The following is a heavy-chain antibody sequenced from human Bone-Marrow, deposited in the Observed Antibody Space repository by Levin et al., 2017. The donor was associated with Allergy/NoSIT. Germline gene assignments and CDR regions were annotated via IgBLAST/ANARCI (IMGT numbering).Heavy chain of an antibody. CDR2: LNTYNGNT. CDR1: GYTFSDYG. D-gene: IGHD4-17*01. Sequence: ASVKVSCNTSGYTFSDYGINWVRQAPGQGLEWLGWLNTYNGNTNYAQKLQGRVKMTTDRSTTTAYMERRSLTSDDKVVYYCARTPYGDHADYCGQGTLVTVSS. J-gene: IGHJ4*02. CDR3: ARTPYGDHADY. V-gene: IGHV1-18*01.